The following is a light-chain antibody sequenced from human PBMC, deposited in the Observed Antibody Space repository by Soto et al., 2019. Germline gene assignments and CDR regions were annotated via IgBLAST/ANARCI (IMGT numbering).Light chain of an antibody. CDR3: QHYDSYSEA. J-gene: IGKJ1*01. Sequence: DIPMTQSPSTLSGSVGDRVTITCRASQTISSWLAWYLQKPGKAPKLLIYKASTLQSGVPSRFSGSGSGTEFTLTMSSLQPDDLAAYYCQHYDSYSEAFGQTTKVELK. V-gene: IGKV1-5*03. CDR1: QTISSW. CDR2: KAS.